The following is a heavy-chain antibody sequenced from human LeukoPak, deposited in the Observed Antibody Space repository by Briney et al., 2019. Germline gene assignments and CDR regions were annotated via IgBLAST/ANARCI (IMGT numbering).Heavy chain of an antibody. CDR2: INHSGST. J-gene: IGHJ6*03. Sequence: SGPTLVNPTQTLTLTCTFSGFSLSTSGVGVGWIRQPPGKGLEWIGEINHSGSTNYNPSLKSRVTISVDTSKNQFSLKLSSVTAADTAVYYCASQDYMDVWGKGTTVTVSS. V-gene: IGHV4-39*07. CDR3: ASQDYMDV. CDR1: GFSLSTSGVG.